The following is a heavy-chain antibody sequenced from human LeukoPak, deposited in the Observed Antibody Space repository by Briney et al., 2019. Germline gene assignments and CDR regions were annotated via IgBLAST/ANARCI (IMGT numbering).Heavy chain of an antibody. CDR2: IRYDGSNK. J-gene: IGHJ6*04. V-gene: IGHV3-30*02. D-gene: IGHD3-9*01. CDR1: GFTFSSYG. Sequence: GGSLRLSCAASGFTFSSYGMHWVRQAPGKGLEWVAFIRYDGSNKYYADSVKGRFTISRDNSKNTLYLQMNSLRAEDTAVYYCVRYDILTGYYADVWGKGTTVTISS. CDR3: VRYDILTGYYADV.